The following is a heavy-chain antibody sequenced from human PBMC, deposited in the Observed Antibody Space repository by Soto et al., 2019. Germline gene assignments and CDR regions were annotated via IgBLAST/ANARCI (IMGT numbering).Heavy chain of an antibody. V-gene: IGHV1-18*01. CDR1: GYTFTSYG. CDR2: ISAYNGNT. Sequence: ASVKVSCKASGYTFTSYGISWVRQAPGQGLEWMGWISAYNGNTNYAQKLQGRVTMTTDTSTSTAYMELRSLRSDDTAVYYCAMSTIFGGVIESWFDPWGQGTLVTVSS. D-gene: IGHD3-3*01. J-gene: IGHJ5*02. CDR3: AMSTIFGGVIESWFDP.